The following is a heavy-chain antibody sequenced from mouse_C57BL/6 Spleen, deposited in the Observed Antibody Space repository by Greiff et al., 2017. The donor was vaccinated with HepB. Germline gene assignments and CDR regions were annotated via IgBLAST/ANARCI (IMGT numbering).Heavy chain of an antibody. J-gene: IGHJ4*01. V-gene: IGHV1-42*01. Sequence: EVQLQQSGPELVKPGASVKISCKASGYSFTGYYMNWVKQSPEKSLEWIGEINPSTGGTTYNQKFKAKATLTVDKSSSTAYMQLKSLTSEDSAVYYCARRERALTGTYYYAMDYWGQGTSVTVSS. D-gene: IGHD4-1*01. CDR2: INPSTGGT. CDR1: GYSFTGYY. CDR3: ARRERALTGTYYYAMDY.